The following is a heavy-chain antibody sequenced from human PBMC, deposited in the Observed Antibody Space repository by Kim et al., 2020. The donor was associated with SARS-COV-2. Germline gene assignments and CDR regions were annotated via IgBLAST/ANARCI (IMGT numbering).Heavy chain of an antibody. Sequence: GGSLRLSCAASGFTFSSYAMHWVRQAPGKGLEWVAVISYDGSNKYYADSVKGRFTISRDNSKNTLYLQMNSLRAEDTAVYYCARDRGYYDSSGYGDAFDIWGQGTMVTVSS. D-gene: IGHD3-22*01. CDR1: GFTFSSYA. CDR2: ISYDGSNK. J-gene: IGHJ3*02. CDR3: ARDRGYYDSSGYGDAFDI. V-gene: IGHV3-30*04.